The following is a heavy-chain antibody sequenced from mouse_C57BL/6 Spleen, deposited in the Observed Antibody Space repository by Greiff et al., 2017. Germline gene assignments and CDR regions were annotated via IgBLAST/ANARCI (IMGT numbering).Heavy chain of an antibody. CDR2: IDPEDGDT. CDR3: TRRDYDRDYYAMDY. Sequence: EVQLQQSGAELVRPGASVKLSCTASGFNIKDYYMHWVKQRPEQGLEWIGRIDPEDGDTEYAPKFQGKATMTADTSSNTAYLQLSSLTSEDTAVYYCTRRDYDRDYYAMDYWGQGTSVTVCS. D-gene: IGHD2-4*01. CDR1: GFNIKDYY. J-gene: IGHJ4*01. V-gene: IGHV14-1*01.